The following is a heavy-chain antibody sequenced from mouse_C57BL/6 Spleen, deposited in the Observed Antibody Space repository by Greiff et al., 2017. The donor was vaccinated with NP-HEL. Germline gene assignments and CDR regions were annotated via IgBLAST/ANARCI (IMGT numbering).Heavy chain of an antibody. D-gene: IGHD1-1*01. CDR3: ARERIYYGSSYYWYFDV. CDR1: GFTFSDYY. Sequence: EVKLVESEGGLVQPGSSMKLSCTASGFTFSDYYMAWVRQVPEKGLEWVANINYDGSSTYYLDSLKSRFIISRDNAKNILYLQMSSLKSEDTATYYCARERIYYGSSYYWYFDVWGTGTTVTVSS. CDR2: INYDGSST. V-gene: IGHV5-16*01. J-gene: IGHJ1*03.